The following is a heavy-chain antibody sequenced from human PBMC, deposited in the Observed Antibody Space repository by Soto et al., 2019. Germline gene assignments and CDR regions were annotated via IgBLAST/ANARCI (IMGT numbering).Heavy chain of an antibody. J-gene: IGHJ5*02. D-gene: IGHD6-13*01. CDR3: ARERSAAGTGWFDP. CDR2: MNPNSGNT. CDR1: GYTFTSYD. V-gene: IGHV1-8*01. Sequence: QVQLVQSGAEVKKPGASVKVSCKASGYTFTSYDINWVRQATGQGLEWMGWMNPNSGNTGYAQKFQGRVTMTRNTXXRTAYKERSRLRSAATAVYSCARERSAAGTGWFDPWGQGTLVTVSS.